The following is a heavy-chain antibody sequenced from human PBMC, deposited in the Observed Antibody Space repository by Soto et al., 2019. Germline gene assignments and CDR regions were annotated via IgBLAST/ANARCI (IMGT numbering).Heavy chain of an antibody. J-gene: IGHJ6*02. D-gene: IGHD6-13*01. V-gene: IGHV1-69*13. CDR1: GGTFSSYA. CDR3: ARDPGYSSSWHYYYGMDV. CDR2: IIPIFGTA. Sequence: SVKVSCKASGGTFSSYAISWVRQAPGQGLEWMGGIIPIFGTANYAQKFQGRVTITADESTSTAYMELSSLRSEDTAVYYCARDPGYSSSWHYYYGMDVWGQGTTVTVSS.